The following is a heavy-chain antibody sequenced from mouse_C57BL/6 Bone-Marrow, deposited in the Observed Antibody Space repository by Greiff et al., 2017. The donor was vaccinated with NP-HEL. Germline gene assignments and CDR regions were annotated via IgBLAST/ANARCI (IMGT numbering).Heavy chain of an antibody. CDR2: IYPRSGNT. Sequence: QVQLQQSGAELARPGASVKLSCKASGYTFTSYGISWVKQRTGQGLEWIGEIYPRSGNTSYNEKFKGKATMTADKSTSTAYMELRSLTSEDSAVYFCTRGLLQAMDYWGQGTSVTGSS. J-gene: IGHJ4*01. CDR3: TRGLLQAMDY. CDR1: GYTFTSYG. V-gene: IGHV1-81*01. D-gene: IGHD2-3*01.